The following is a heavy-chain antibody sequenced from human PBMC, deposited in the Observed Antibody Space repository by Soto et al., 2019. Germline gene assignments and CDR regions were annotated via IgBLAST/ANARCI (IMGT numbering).Heavy chain of an antibody. Sequence: GGSLRLSCAASEFTFANAWISWVRQAPGKGLEWVGRIKSKADGGTTDYAAPVKGRFTISRDESQNTLYLQLNSLKTEDTAVYYCTSLYYGHWGQGTLVTVSS. CDR3: TSLYYGH. CDR1: EFTFANAW. CDR2: IKSKADGGTT. V-gene: IGHV3-15*01. D-gene: IGHD4-17*01. J-gene: IGHJ4*02.